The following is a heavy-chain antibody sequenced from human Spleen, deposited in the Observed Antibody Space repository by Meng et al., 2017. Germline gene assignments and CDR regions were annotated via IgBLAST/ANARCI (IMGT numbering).Heavy chain of an antibody. J-gene: IGHJ4*02. D-gene: IGHD2-2*01. CDR2: ISSSGSTI. CDR3: ARDQTSWPYYFDY. CDR1: GFTVNTSY. Sequence: GESLKISCAASGFTVNTSYMSWVRQAPGKGLEWVSYISSSGSTIYYADSVKGRFTISRDNAKNSLYLQMNSLRAEDTAVYYCARDQTSWPYYFDYWGQGTLVTVSS. V-gene: IGHV3-11*04.